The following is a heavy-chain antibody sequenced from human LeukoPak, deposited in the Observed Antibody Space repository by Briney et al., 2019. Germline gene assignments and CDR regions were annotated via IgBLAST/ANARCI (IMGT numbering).Heavy chain of an antibody. Sequence: ASVKVSCKASGYTFTSYGISWVRQAPGQGLEWMGWISAYNGNTNYAQKLQGRVTMTTDTSTSTAYMELRSLRPDDTAVYYCALTATGTPIDYWGQGTLVTVSS. V-gene: IGHV1-18*01. CDR2: ISAYNGNT. J-gene: IGHJ4*02. CDR3: ALTATGTPIDY. D-gene: IGHD1-26*01. CDR1: GYTFTSYG.